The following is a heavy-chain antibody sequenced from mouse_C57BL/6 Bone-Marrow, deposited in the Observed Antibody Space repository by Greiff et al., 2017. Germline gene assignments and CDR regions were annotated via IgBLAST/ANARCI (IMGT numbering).Heavy chain of an antibody. Sequence: VQLQQSGPELVKPGASVKIPCKASGYTFTDYNMDWVKQSHGKSLEWIGAINPNNGGTIYNQKFKGKATLTVDKSSSTAYMELRSLTSEDTAVYYCARYSYYAMDYWGQGTSVTVSS. J-gene: IGHJ4*01. V-gene: IGHV1-18*01. D-gene: IGHD2-12*01. CDR1: GYTFTDYN. CDR3: ARYSYYAMDY. CDR2: INPNNGGT.